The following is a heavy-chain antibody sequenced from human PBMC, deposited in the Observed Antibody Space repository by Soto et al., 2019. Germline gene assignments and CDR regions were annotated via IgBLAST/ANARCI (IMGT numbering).Heavy chain of an antibody. J-gene: IGHJ4*02. CDR3: AAYCSSTSCYRTVDQAY. CDR1: CGSFKSGSYS. V-gene: IGHV4-61*01. D-gene: IGHD2-2*02. CDR2: VYHTVRT. Sequence: TSETLSLTRTVSCGSFKSGSYSWSWIRQPPGEGLEWIGYVYHTVRTSYNPSLKSRVTMSVDTSKNQFSLKLSSVTAADTAVYYCAAYCSSTSCYRTVDQAYWGQGTLVTVSS.